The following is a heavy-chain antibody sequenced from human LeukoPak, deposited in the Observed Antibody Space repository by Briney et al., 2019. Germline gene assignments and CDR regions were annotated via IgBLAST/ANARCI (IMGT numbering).Heavy chain of an antibody. J-gene: IGHJ3*02. D-gene: IGHD6-19*01. V-gene: IGHV3-21*01. Sequence: KTGGSLRLSCAASGFTFSSYSMNWVRQAPGKGLEWVASISSSSSYIYYADSVKGRFTISRDNAKNSLYLQMNSLRAEDTAVYYCARVRYSSGYDAFDIWGQGTMVTVSS. CDR3: ARVRYSSGYDAFDI. CDR1: GFTFSSYS. CDR2: ISSSSSYI.